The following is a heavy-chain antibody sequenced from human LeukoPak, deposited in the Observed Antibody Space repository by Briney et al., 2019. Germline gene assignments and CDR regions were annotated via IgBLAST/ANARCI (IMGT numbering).Heavy chain of an antibody. D-gene: IGHD3-3*01. CDR2: IIPIFGTA. Sequence: SVRVSCKASGGTFSSYAISWVRQAPGQGLEWMGGIIPIFGTANYAQKFQGRVTITTDESTSTAYVELSSLRSEDTAVYYCARTIWSGYPRYWFDPWGQGTLVTVSS. J-gene: IGHJ5*02. CDR1: GGTFSSYA. CDR3: ARTIWSGYPRYWFDP. V-gene: IGHV1-69*05.